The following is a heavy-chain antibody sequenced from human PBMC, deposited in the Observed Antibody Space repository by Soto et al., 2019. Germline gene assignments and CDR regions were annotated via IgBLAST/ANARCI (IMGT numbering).Heavy chain of an antibody. J-gene: IGHJ5*02. D-gene: IGHD3-22*01. CDR3: AREAGYYDSSGYNWFDP. CDR2: IYYSGST. V-gene: IGHV4-59*01. CDR1: GGSISNYY. Sequence: SETLSLTCTVSGGSISNYYWSWIRQPPGKGLEWIGYIYYSGSTNYNPSLKSRVTISVDTSKNQFSLKLSSVTAADTAVYYRAREAGYYDSSGYNWFDPWGQGILVTVSS.